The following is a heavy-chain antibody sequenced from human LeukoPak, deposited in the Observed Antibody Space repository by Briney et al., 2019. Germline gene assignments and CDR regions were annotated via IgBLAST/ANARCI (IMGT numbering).Heavy chain of an antibody. D-gene: IGHD2-21*01. V-gene: IGHV1-69*13. J-gene: IGHJ6*03. CDR1: GYTFTSYG. Sequence: SVTVSCKASGYTFTSYGISWVRQAPGQGLEWMGGIIPIFGTANYAQKFQGRVTITADESTSTAYMELSSLRSEDTAVYYCARVIITPPFDYYYYYYMDVWGKGTTVTVSS. CDR3: ARVIITPPFDYYYYYYMDV. CDR2: IIPIFGTA.